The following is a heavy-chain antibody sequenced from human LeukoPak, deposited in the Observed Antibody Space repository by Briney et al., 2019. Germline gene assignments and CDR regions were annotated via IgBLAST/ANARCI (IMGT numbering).Heavy chain of an antibody. V-gene: IGHV3-7*01. Sequence: GGSLRLSCAASGFTFSSYWMSWVRQAPGKGLEWVANIKEDGSQKYYVDSVKGRFTISRGNAKSSLYLQMNSLRAEDTALYYCLRDYQGYWGQGTLVTVSS. J-gene: IGHJ4*02. CDR2: IKEDGSQK. D-gene: IGHD6-13*01. CDR3: LRDYQGY. CDR1: GFTFSSYW.